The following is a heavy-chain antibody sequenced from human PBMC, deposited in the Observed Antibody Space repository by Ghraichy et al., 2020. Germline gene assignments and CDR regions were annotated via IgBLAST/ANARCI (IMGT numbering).Heavy chain of an antibody. V-gene: IGHV1-8*01. J-gene: IGHJ6*02. D-gene: IGHD1-26*01. CDR1: GYTFTSYD. CDR3: ARKSGSYYYYYYGMDV. CDR2: MNPNSGNT. Sequence: ASVKVSCKASGYTFTSYDINWVRQATGQGLEWMGWMNPNSGNTGYAQKFQGRVTMTRNTSISTAYMELSSLRSEDTAVYYCARKSGSYYYYYYGMDVWGQGTTVTVSS.